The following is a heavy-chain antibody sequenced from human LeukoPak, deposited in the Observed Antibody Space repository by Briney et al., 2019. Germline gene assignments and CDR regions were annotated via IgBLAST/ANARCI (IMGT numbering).Heavy chain of an antibody. Sequence: GSLRLSCAASGFTFSSYAMSWVRQAPGKGLEWVSATGSGGVTTYYADSVKGRFTISRDNSKNTLYLQMNSLRADDTAVYYCAKDGQYSTSWSPFDYWGQGTLVTVSS. CDR3: AKDGQYSTSWSPFDY. J-gene: IGHJ4*02. CDR1: GFTFSSYA. CDR2: TGSGGVTT. V-gene: IGHV3-23*01. D-gene: IGHD2-2*01.